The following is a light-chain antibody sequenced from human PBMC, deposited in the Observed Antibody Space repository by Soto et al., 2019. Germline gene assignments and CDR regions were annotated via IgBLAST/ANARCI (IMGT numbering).Light chain of an antibody. CDR1: QSLSTSS. V-gene: IGKV3-20*01. CDR3: QQYNNWPPLT. CDR2: GAS. Sequence: EIVLTQSPGTLSLSPGERAALSCRASQSLSTSSLAWYQQKPGHGPRLLIYGASRRATGIPDRFSASESGTDFTLTISSLEPEDFAVYFCQQYNNWPPLTFGGGTKVEIK. J-gene: IGKJ4*01.